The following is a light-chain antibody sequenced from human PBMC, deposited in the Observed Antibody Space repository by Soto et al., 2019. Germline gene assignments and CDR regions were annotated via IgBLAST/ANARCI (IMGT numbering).Light chain of an antibody. CDR2: DAS. J-gene: IGKJ5*01. V-gene: IGKV3-11*01. CDR3: QQRNNWPPIT. CDR1: QSVSSN. Sequence: EIVLTRSPATLSLSPGERAALSCSASQSVSSNLAWYQQKPGQAPRLLIYDASNRATGIPARFSGSGSGTDFTLTIDNLEPEDFAIYYCQQRNNWPPITFGQGTRLEI.